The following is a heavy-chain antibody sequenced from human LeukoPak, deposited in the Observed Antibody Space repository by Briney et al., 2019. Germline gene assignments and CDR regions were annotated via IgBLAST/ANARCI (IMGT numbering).Heavy chain of an antibody. CDR3: AREGTSGTHLNWFDP. Sequence: SETLSLTCTVTGGSISSYYWSWIRQPPGKGLEWIGHIYGSGSTNYNPSLKSRVTLSVDTSKNQFSLKLSSVTAADTAVYYCAREGTSGTHLNWFDPWGQGTLVTVSS. D-gene: IGHD1-1*01. CDR2: IYGSGST. J-gene: IGHJ5*02. V-gene: IGHV4-59*01. CDR1: GGSISSYY.